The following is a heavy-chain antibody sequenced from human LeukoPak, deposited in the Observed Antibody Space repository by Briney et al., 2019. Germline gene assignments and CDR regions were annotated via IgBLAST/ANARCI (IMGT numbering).Heavy chain of an antibody. D-gene: IGHD3-10*01. Sequence: PGGSLRLSCAASGFTFSSYWMSWVRQAPGKGLEWVANIKQDGSEKYYVDSVKGRFTISRDNAKNSLYLQMNSLRAEDTAVYYCARLYYYGSDRYYGMDVWGQGTTVTVSS. CDR1: GFTFSSYW. CDR2: IKQDGSEK. CDR3: ARLYYYGSDRYYGMDV. V-gene: IGHV3-7*01. J-gene: IGHJ6*02.